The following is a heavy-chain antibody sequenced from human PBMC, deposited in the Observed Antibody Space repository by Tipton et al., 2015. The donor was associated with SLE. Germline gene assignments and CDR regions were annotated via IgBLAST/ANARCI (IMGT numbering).Heavy chain of an antibody. J-gene: IGHJ3*02. V-gene: IGHV4-34*01. CDR1: GGSFSGYY. CDR2: INHSGST. D-gene: IGHD5-24*01. Sequence: TLSLTCAVYGGSFSGYYWSWIRQPPGKGLEWIGEINHSGSTNYNPSLKSRVTISVDTSKNQFSLKLSSVTAADTAVYYCARARGDGSYSAFDIWGQGTMVPVSS. CDR3: ARARGDGSYSAFDI.